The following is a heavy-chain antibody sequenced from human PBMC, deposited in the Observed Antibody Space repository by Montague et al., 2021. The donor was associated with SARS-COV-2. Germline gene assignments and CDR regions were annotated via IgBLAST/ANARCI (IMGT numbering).Heavy chain of an antibody. J-gene: IGHJ6*02. D-gene: IGHD2-21*02. CDR3: ARDGWTVTTFLGDGYVRGGLNGLDA. CDR2: IYYSGST. CDR1: GGSISSSSYY. V-gene: IGHV4-39*07. Sequence: SETLSLTCTLSGGSISSSSYYWGCIRQPPGKGLEWIGSIYYSGSTYYXPSLKSRVTISADTSKNQFSLKLSSVTAADTAVHYCARDGWTVTTFLGDGYVRGGLNGLDAWGQGTTVTVSS.